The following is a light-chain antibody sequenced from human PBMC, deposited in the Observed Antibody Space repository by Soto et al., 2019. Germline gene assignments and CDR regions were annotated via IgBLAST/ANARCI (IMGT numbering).Light chain of an antibody. V-gene: IGLV1-44*01. CDR2: SSN. CDR3: AAWDDNLNGPV. Sequence: QSVLTQPPSASGTPGQRVTISCSGSSSNIGSNAVNWYQQLPGTAPKLLIYSSNQRPSGVPDRFSGSKSGTSASLAISGLQSEDESDYYCAAWDDNLNGPVFGGGTKRTVL. J-gene: IGLJ2*01. CDR1: SSNIGSNA.